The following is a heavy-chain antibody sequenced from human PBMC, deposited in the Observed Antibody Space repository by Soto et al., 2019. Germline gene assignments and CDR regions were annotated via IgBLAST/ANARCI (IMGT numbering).Heavy chain of an antibody. V-gene: IGHV4-4*02. Sequence: QVQLQESGPGLVKPSGTLSLTCAVSGGSISSSNWWSWVRQPPGKGLEWIGYIYYSGSTYYNPSLKSRVTISVDTSKNQFSLKLSSVTAADTAVYYCARDEGKYGSGSSAIDWGQGTLVTVSS. D-gene: IGHD3-10*01. CDR2: IYYSGST. CDR3: ARDEGKYGSGSSAID. CDR1: GGSISSSNW. J-gene: IGHJ4*02.